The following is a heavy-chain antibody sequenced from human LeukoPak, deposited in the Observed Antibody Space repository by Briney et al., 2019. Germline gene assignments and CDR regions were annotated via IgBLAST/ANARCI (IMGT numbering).Heavy chain of an antibody. CDR1: GGTFISYA. CDR3: ARAPLVVVPAAHNWFDP. V-gene: IGHV1-69*05. D-gene: IGHD2-2*01. Sequence: ASVKVSCKGSGGTFISYAISWVRQAPGQGLEWMGRIIPIFGTANYAQKLQGRVTITTDESTSTAYMELSSLRSEDTAVYYCARAPLVVVPAAHNWFDPWGQGTLVTASS. J-gene: IGHJ5*02. CDR2: IIPIFGTA.